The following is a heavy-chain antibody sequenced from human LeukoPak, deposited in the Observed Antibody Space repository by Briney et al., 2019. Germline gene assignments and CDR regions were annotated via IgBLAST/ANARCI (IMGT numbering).Heavy chain of an antibody. J-gene: IGHJ4*02. V-gene: IGHV4-59*08. CDR2: IYYSGST. Sequence: SETLSLTCTVAGGSISNYYWSWIRQPPGKGLEWIGYIYYSGSTNYNLSLKSRVTMSVDTSKNQFSLKLSSVTAADTAVYYCARHLPSTTGRSYFDYWGQGALVTVSS. CDR1: GGSISNYY. D-gene: IGHD1-1*01. CDR3: ARHLPSTTGRSYFDY.